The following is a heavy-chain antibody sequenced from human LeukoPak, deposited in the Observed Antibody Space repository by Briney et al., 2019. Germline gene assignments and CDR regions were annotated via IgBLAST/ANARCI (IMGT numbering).Heavy chain of an antibody. D-gene: IGHD6-19*01. V-gene: IGHV4-38-2*02. Sequence: SETLSLTCTVSGYSFSSGYYWGWIRQPPGKGLEWIGSIYHSGSTYYNPSLKSRVTISVDTSKNQFSLKLSSVTAADTAVYYCARAGPRYFDLWGRGTLVTVSS. CDR2: IYHSGST. CDR3: ARAGPRYFDL. CDR1: GYSFSSGYY. J-gene: IGHJ2*01.